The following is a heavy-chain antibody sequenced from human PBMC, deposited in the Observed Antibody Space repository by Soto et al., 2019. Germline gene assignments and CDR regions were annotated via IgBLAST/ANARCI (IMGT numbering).Heavy chain of an antibody. J-gene: IGHJ4*02. CDR2: IDWDDDK. CDR1: GFSLSTSGMR. D-gene: IGHD2-15*01. CDR3: ARMFHCSGGTCPFDY. V-gene: IGHV2-70*04. Sequence: SGPTLVNPTQTLTLTCTFSGFSLSTSGMRVSWIRQPPGKALEWLARIDWDDDKFYNTSLKTRLTISKDSSKNQVVLTMTNMDPVDTATYYCARMFHCSGGTCPFDYWGQGALATVSS.